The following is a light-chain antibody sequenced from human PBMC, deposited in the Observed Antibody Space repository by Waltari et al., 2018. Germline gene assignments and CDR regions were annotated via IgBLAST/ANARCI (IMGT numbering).Light chain of an antibody. V-gene: IGKV3-20*01. J-gene: IGKJ2*01. CDR2: GAS. CDR1: ESLTKRY. CDR3: QQYTSSIMYT. Sequence: VLTQSPDTLSLSPGERATLSCRSSESLTKRYLAWYQQKPGQAPRLLIYGASSRAAGITYRFSGSGSGTDFTLTISRLEPEDFAVYYCQQYTSSIMYTFGQGTKLEIK.